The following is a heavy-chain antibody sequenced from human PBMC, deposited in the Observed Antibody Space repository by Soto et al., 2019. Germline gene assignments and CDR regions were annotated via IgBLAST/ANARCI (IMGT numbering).Heavy chain of an antibody. V-gene: IGHV1-3*01. CDR3: ASGTYYDFWSGYRFGYYGMDV. CDR2: INAGNGNT. J-gene: IGHJ6*02. D-gene: IGHD3-3*01. CDR1: GYNFTSYA. Sequence: ASVKVSCKASGYNFTSYAMHWVRQAPGQRLEWMGWINAGNGNTKYSQKFQGRVTITRDTSASTAYMELSSLRSEDTAVYYCASGTYYDFWSGYRFGYYGMDVVGQGTTVTVSS.